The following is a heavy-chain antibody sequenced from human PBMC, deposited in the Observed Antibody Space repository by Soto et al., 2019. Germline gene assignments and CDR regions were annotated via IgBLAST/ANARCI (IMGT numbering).Heavy chain of an antibody. D-gene: IGHD7-27*01. CDR3: ARGPSGDKVDY. V-gene: IGHV2-5*02. J-gene: IGHJ4*02. CDR1: GFSLSTSGVG. CDR2: IYWDDNK. Sequence: SGPTLVNPTQTLTLTCTFSGFSLSTSGVGVGWIRQPPGKALEWLALIYWDDNKRYSPSLKSRLTITKDTSKNQVVLTMTNMDPVDTAVYYCARGPSGDKVDYWGQGTLVTVSS.